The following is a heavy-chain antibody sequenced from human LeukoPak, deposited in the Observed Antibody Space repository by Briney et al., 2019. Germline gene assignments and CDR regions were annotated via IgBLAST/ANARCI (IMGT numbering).Heavy chain of an antibody. V-gene: IGHV4-61*02. D-gene: IGHD4-17*01. CDR3: ARDLQARVTTFDY. CDR1: GGSISSGSYY. J-gene: IGHJ4*02. CDR2: IYSSGRT. Sequence: SQTLSLTCTVSGGSISSGSYYWSWIRQPAGKGLEWIGRIYSSGRTNYNPSLKSRVTISIDTSKNQFSLRLSSVTAADTAVYYCARDLQARVTTFDYWGQGTLVTVSS.